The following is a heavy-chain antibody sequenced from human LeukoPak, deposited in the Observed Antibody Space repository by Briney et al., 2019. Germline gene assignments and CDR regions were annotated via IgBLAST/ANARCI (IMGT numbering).Heavy chain of an antibody. CDR2: ISSSSNNI. CDR3: ARDGPNYGMDV. Sequence: GGSLRLSCAASGFTFSTYSMNWVRQAPGKGLEWVSYISSSSNNIYYADSVKGRFTISRDNAKNSLYLQMNSLRAEDTAVYYCARDGPNYGMDVWGQGTTVTVSS. J-gene: IGHJ6*02. V-gene: IGHV3-48*04. CDR1: GFTFSTYS.